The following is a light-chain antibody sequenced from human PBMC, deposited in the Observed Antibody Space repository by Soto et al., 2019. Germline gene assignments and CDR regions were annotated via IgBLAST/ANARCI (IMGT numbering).Light chain of an antibody. CDR1: SNDVGGYDY. CDR3: CSYAGTYSYG. Sequence: QSVLTHPRSVSGSPGQSVTISCTGTSNDVGGYDYVSWYQQHPGKAPKLIIYDVSKRPSGVPDRFSGSKSGNTASLTISGLQAEDEADYYFCSYAGTYSYGFGTGTKVTVL. J-gene: IGLJ1*01. V-gene: IGLV2-11*01. CDR2: DVS.